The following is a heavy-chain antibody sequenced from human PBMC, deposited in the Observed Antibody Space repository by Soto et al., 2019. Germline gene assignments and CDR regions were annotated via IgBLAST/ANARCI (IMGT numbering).Heavy chain of an antibody. Sequence: QVQLVQSGAEVKKPGASVKVSCKASGYTFTSYGISWVRQAPGQGLEWMGWISAYNRNTNYAQKLQGRVTMTTDTTTSTAYRELRGLRSDDPAVYYRAGEDPAMDNYHHYGLDGLGQGATGT. J-gene: IGHJ6*02. CDR2: ISAYNRNT. D-gene: IGHD5-18*01. CDR3: AGEDPAMDNYHHYGLDG. CDR1: GYTFTSYG. V-gene: IGHV1-18*01.